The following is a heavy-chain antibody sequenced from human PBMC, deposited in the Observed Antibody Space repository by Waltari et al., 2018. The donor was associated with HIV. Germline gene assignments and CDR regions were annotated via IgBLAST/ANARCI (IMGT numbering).Heavy chain of an antibody. CDR3: ARFTFTATMDD. D-gene: IGHD1-7*01. Sequence: EVQLVESGGGLVQPGGSLRLTCAASGFTFSGSWMTWVRQAPGKGLDWVATLKEDGSENYYVDSVKGRFTISRDSAENSLYLQMSSLRAEDTSVYYCARFTFTATMDDWGQGTLVTVSS. J-gene: IGHJ4*02. V-gene: IGHV3-7*01. CDR1: GFTFSGSW. CDR2: LKEDGSEN.